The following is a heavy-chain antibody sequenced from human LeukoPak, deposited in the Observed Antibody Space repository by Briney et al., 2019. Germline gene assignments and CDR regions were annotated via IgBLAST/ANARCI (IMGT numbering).Heavy chain of an antibody. CDR2: IYYSGST. CDR1: GGSISSGGYY. V-gene: IGHV4-31*03. J-gene: IGHJ6*03. Sequence: PSQTLSLTCTVSGGSISSGGYYWSWIRQHPGKGLEWIGYIYYSGSTYYNPSLKSRVTISVDTSKNQFSLKLSSVTAADTAVYYCAKLGSGSYYKDFYDMDAWGKGTTVTVSS. CDR3: AKLGSGSYYKDFYDMDA. D-gene: IGHD3-10*01.